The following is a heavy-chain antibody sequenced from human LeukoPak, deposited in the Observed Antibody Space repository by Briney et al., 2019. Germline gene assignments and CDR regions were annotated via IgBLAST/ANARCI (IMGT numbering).Heavy chain of an antibody. D-gene: IGHD3-10*01. CDR3: ATEGVARITMVRGVIGYNWFDP. V-gene: IGHV1-24*01. J-gene: IGHJ5*02. CDR1: GYTLTELS. CDR2: FDPEDGET. Sequence: ASVKVSCKVSGYTLTELSMHWVRQAPGKGLEWMGGFDPEDGETIYAQKFQGRVTMTEDTSTDTAYMELSSLRSEDTAVYYCATEGVARITMVRGVIGYNWFDPWGQGTLVTVSS.